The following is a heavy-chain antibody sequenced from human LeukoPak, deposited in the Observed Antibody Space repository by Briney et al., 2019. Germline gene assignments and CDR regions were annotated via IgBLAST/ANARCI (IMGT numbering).Heavy chain of an antibody. V-gene: IGHV3-30-3*01. CDR2: ISYDGSNK. CDR1: GFTFSSYA. D-gene: IGHD4-17*01. J-gene: IGHJ4*02. CDR3: ARGAGARSDYGDYRPQALYNLPFAAFGFDY. Sequence: GGSLRLSCAASGFTFSSYAMHWVRQAPGKGLEWVAVISYDGSNKYYADSVKGRFTISRDNSKNTLYLQMNSLRAEDTAVYYCARGAGARSDYGDYRPQALYNLPFAAFGFDYWGQGTLVTVSS.